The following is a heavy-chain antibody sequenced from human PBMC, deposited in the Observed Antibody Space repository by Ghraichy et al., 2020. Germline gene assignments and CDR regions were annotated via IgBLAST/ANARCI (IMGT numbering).Heavy chain of an antibody. Sequence: GSLRLSCAVSGFTVSSNYMSWVRQAPGKGLEWVSVIYSGGNTYYAGSVKGRFTISRDNSKNTLYLQMNSLRAEDTAVYYCARENYYGSGRGFDYWGQGTLVTVSS. J-gene: IGHJ4*02. CDR1: GFTVSSNY. V-gene: IGHV3-53*01. D-gene: IGHD3-10*01. CDR2: IYSGGNT. CDR3: ARENYYGSGRGFDY.